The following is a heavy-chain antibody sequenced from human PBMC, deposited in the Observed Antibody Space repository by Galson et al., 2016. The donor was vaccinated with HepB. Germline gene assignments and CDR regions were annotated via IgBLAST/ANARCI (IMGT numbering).Heavy chain of an antibody. Sequence: SLRLSCAASGFTFSDYYMSWIRQAPGKGLEWVSNISSSKSFIKYADSVKGRFTISRDNAKNSLYLEMNSLRSEDTAVYYCARDYGGYPGLFDYWGQGTLVTVSS. J-gene: IGHJ4*02. V-gene: IGHV3-11*06. CDR2: ISSSKSFI. D-gene: IGHD4-17*01. CDR1: GFTFSDYY. CDR3: ARDYGGYPGLFDY.